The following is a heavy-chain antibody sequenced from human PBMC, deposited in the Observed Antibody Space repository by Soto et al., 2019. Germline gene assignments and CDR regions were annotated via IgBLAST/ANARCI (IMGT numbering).Heavy chain of an antibody. D-gene: IGHD6-6*01. V-gene: IGHV3-15*07. CDR2: IKSKTDGGTT. Sequence: EVQLVESGGGLVKPGGSLRLSCAASGFTFSNAWMNWVRQAPGKGLEWVGGIKSKTDGGTTDYAAPVKGRFTISRDDSKNTLYLQMNSLKTEDTAVYYCTTDGEIAAPYGMDVWGQGTTVTVSS. CDR1: GFTFSNAW. CDR3: TTDGEIAAPYGMDV. J-gene: IGHJ6*02.